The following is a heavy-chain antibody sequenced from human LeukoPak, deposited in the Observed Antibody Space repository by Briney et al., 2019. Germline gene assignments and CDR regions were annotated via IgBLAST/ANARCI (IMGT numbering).Heavy chain of an antibody. Sequence: ASVKVSCKASGYTFTSYDINWVRQATGQGLEWMGWMNPISGNTGHAQKFQGRVTMTRDTSISTAYMELSRLRSDDTAVYYCAREYSSSWYRRDYYYYMDVWGKGTTVTVSS. CDR2: MNPISGNT. CDR3: AREYSSSWYRRDYYYYMDV. D-gene: IGHD6-13*01. V-gene: IGHV1-8*01. J-gene: IGHJ6*03. CDR1: GYTFTSYD.